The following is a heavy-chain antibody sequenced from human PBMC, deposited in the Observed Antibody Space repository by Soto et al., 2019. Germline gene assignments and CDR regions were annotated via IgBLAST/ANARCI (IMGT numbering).Heavy chain of an antibody. CDR2: VNHTGST. V-gene: IGHV4-30-4*01. J-gene: IGHJ6*02. Sequence: SETLSLTCTVSGDSMSRGDYYWSWIRLPPGKGLEWIGYVNHTGSTNYSPSLKGRVTISVDTSNNQFSLNLSSVTAADTAVYYCARHQEVRGVIIPYHYYGMDVWGQGTTVTVSS. D-gene: IGHD3-10*01. CDR1: GDSMSRGDYY. CDR3: ARHQEVRGVIIPYHYYGMDV.